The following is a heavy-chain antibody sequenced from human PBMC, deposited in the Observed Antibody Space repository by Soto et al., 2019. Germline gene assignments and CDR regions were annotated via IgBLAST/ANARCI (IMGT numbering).Heavy chain of an antibody. CDR3: AKKVNSGPGSQYFDS. CDR2: FRTGGDDGTT. Sequence: PGGSLRLSCAASGFTFSSYSMSWVRQAPGKGLEWVSGFRTGGDDGTTYYADSVKGRFTISRDNSKNTLFLQMNSLRVEDTAIYYCAKKVNSGPGSQYFDSWGLGTLVTVSS. J-gene: IGHJ4*02. CDR1: GFTFSSYS. D-gene: IGHD3-10*01. V-gene: IGHV3-23*01.